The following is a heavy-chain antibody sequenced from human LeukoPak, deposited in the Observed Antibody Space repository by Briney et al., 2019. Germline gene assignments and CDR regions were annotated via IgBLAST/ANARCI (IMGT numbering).Heavy chain of an antibody. CDR3: AKDIRYSGSYNAFDI. D-gene: IGHD1-26*01. V-gene: IGHV3-53*01. Sequence: GGSLRLSCAGSGFAVSNNYMSWVRQAPGKGPEWVSIIYGGDVTYYVDSVKGRFTISRDNSKNTLYLQMNSLRAEDTAVYYCAKDIRYSGSYNAFDIWGQGTMVTVSS. CDR1: GFAVSNNY. CDR2: IYGGDVT. J-gene: IGHJ3*02.